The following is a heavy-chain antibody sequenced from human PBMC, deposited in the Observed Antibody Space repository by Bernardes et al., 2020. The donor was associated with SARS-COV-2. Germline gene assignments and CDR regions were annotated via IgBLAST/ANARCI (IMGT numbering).Heavy chain of an antibody. CDR2: ISAYNGNT. CDR1: GYTFTSYG. Sequence: ASVKVSCKASGYTFTSYGISWVRQAPGQGLEWMGWISAYNGNTNYARKLQGRVTMTTDTSTSTAYMELRSLRSDDTAVYYCARDDDSSSFDYGMDVWGQGTTVTVSS. CDR3: ARDDDSSSFDYGMDV. V-gene: IGHV1-18*01. J-gene: IGHJ6*02. D-gene: IGHD6-13*01.